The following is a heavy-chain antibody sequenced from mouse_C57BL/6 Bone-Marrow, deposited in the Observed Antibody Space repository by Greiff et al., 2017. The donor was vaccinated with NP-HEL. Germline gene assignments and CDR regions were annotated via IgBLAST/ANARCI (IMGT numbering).Heavy chain of an antibody. D-gene: IGHD4-1*01. V-gene: IGHV1-76*01. J-gene: IGHJ3*01. Sequence: QVQLKESGAELVRPGASVKLSCKASGYTFTDYYINWVKQRPGQGLEWIARIYPGSGNTYYNEKFKGKATLTAEKSSSTAYMQLSSLTSEDSAVYFCARRGTGTGFAYWGQGTLVTVSA. CDR3: ARRGTGTGFAY. CDR1: GYTFTDYY. CDR2: IYPGSGNT.